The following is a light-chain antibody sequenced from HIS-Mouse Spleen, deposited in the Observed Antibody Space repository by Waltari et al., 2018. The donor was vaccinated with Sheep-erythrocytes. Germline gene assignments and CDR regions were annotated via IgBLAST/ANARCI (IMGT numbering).Light chain of an antibody. CDR1: SSAVGRYNL. V-gene: IGLV2-14*02. Sequence: QSALTQPASVSGSPGQSTPIPCTGTSSAVGRYNLVSRYQQHPGKAPKLMIYEGSKRPSGVSNRFSGSKSGTSASLAISGLQSEDEADYYCAAWDDSLNGVVFGGGTKLTVL. CDR2: EGS. J-gene: IGLJ2*01. CDR3: AAWDDSLNGVV.